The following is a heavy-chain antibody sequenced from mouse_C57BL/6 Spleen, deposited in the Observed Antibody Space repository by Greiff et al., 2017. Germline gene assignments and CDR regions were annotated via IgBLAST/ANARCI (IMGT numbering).Heavy chain of an antibody. CDR2: IDPSDSYT. J-gene: IGHJ1*03. D-gene: IGHD1-1*01. CDR1: GYTFTSYW. Sequence: VQLQQPGAELVMPGASVKLSCKASGYTFTSYWMHWVKQRPGQGLEWIGEIDPSDSYTNYNQKFKGKSTLTVDKSSSTAYMQLSSLTSEDSAVYYCARKGSIYWYFDVWGTGTTVTVSS. CDR3: ARKGSIYWYFDV. V-gene: IGHV1-69*01.